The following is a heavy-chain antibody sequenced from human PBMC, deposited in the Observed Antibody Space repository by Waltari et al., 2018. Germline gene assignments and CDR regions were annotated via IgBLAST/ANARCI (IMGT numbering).Heavy chain of an antibody. Sequence: QVQLVQSGAEVKKPGVSVKIACKASGYMFTNYYMYWVRQAPGQGLEWMGWINPNRGGTNHAQKCQCRVTMTRDTSISTAYMELTRLRSDDTAVYFCARRKGYCTSSTCPPVQGYFGYWGQGTLVTVSS. D-gene: IGHD2-2*01. J-gene: IGHJ4*02. CDR1: GYMFTNYY. CDR3: ARRKGYCTSSTCPPVQGYFGY. CDR2: INPNRGGT. V-gene: IGHV1-2*02.